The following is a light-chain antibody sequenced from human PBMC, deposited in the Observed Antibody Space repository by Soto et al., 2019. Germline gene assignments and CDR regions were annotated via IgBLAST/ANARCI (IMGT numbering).Light chain of an antibody. Sequence: DIQMTQSPSIVSASVGGRVTITCRASQTISSWLAWYQQKPGKAPKLLIYKASSLESGVPSRFSGSGSGTEFTLTISSLQPDDFAAYYCQQYDTYSTFGQGT. CDR1: QTISSW. V-gene: IGKV1-5*03. CDR3: QQYDTYST. CDR2: KAS. J-gene: IGKJ1*01.